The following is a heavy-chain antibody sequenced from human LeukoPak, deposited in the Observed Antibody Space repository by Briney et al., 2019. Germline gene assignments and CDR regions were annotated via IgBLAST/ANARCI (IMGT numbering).Heavy chain of an antibody. D-gene: IGHD2-2*01. CDR2: ISGSGGST. V-gene: IGHV3-23*01. J-gene: IGHJ6*02. CDR1: GFTFSSYA. Sequence: GGSLRLSCAASGFTFSSYAMSWVRQAPGKGLEWVSGISGSGGSTDYADSVKGRFTISRDNSKNTLYLQMNSLRAEDTAVYYCAKDKVPYCINSNCRAPLDVWGQGTTVTVSS. CDR3: AKDKVPYCINSNCRAPLDV.